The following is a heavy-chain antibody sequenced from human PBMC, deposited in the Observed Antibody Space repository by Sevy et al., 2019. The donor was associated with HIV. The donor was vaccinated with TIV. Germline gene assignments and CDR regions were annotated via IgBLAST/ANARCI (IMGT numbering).Heavy chain of an antibody. Sequence: GGSLRLSCAASGFSFSKYWMSWVRQAPGKGLEWVANIKEDGSQKNYLESVKGRFTISRDNSKNTLYLQMNSLRAEDTAVYYCARDRREGSSSWDGAFDIWGQGTMVTVSS. CDR2: IKEDGSQK. CDR1: GFSFSKYW. V-gene: IGHV3-7*03. D-gene: IGHD6-13*01. J-gene: IGHJ3*02. CDR3: ARDRREGSSSWDGAFDI.